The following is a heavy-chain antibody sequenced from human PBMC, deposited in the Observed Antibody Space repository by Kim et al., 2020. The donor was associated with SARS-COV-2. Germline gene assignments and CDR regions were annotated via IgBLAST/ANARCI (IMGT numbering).Heavy chain of an antibody. D-gene: IGHD3-22*01. CDR3: TRVPPDYDKFYDTFDI. V-gene: IGHV3-73*01. CDR2: IRSKTNNYAT. J-gene: IGHJ3*02. Sequence: GGSLRLSCAASGFTFSASAMHWVRQASGKGLEWVGRIRSKTNNYATAYASSVKGRFTISRDDSKNTAYLQMNSLKTEDTAVYYCTRVPPDYDKFYDTFDIWGQVTMVTVSS. CDR1: GFTFSASA.